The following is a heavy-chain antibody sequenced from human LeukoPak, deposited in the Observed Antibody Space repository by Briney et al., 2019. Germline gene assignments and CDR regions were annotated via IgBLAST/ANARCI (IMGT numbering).Heavy chain of an antibody. CDR3: AKSGSYYITTWFDP. CDR2: MNPNSGNT. D-gene: IGHD1-26*01. Sequence: ASVKVSCKASGYTLSSYDINWVRQATGQGLEWMGWMNPNSGNTGYAQKFQGRVTMTRNTSISTAYMELSSLRSEDTAVYYCAKSGSYYITTWFDPWGQGTLVTVSS. CDR1: GYTLSSYD. J-gene: IGHJ5*02. V-gene: IGHV1-8*01.